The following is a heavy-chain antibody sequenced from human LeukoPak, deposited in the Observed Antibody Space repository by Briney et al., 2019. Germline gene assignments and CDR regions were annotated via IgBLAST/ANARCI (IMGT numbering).Heavy chain of an antibody. CDR3: AREVPPALGGNSVDY. CDR2: ISYDGSNK. J-gene: IGHJ4*02. Sequence: GGSLRLSCAASGFTFSSYAMHWVRQAPGKGLEWVAVISYDGSNKYYADSVKGRFTISRDNSKNTLYLQMNSLRAEDTAVYYCAREVPPALGGNSVDYWGQGTLVTVSS. V-gene: IGHV3-30*04. CDR1: GFTFSSYA. D-gene: IGHD4-23*01.